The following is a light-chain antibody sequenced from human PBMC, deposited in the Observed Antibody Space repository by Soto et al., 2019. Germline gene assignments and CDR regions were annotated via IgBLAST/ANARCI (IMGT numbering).Light chain of an antibody. J-gene: IGLJ1*01. CDR2: EIN. CDR3: SSFAGSNNFPYV. CDR1: RSDVGDYDY. V-gene: IGLV2-8*01. Sequence: ALTXPHSASGSPGQSVTISCTGPRSDVGDYDYVSWYQQHPGKAPTLMIYEINKRPSGVPYRFSGSKSGNTASLTVSGLQAEDEADYYCSSFAGSNNFPYVFGTGTKVTVL.